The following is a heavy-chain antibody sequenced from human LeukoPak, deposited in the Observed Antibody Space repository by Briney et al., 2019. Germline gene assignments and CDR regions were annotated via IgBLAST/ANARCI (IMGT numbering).Heavy chain of an antibody. CDR2: IGGSGDNT. J-gene: IGHJ4*02. V-gene: IGHV3-23*01. CDR3: AKASPGGYSSSWYVGQFDY. D-gene: IGHD6-13*01. Sequence: GGSLRLSCAASGFTFSSYAMSWVRQAPGKGLEWVSGIGGSGDNTYYADSVKGRFTISRDNSKNTVYLQMNSLRAEDTAVCYCAKASPGGYSSSWYVGQFDYWGQGTLVTVSS. CDR1: GFTFSSYA.